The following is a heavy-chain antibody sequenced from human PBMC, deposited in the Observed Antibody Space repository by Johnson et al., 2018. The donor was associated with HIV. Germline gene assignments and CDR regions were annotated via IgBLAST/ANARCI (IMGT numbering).Heavy chain of an antibody. CDR1: GFTVSSNY. Sequence: QVHLVESGGGLIQPGGSLRLSCAASGFTVSSNYMSWVRQAPGKGLEWVAVISSDGSNKYYVDSVKGRFTISRDNAKNSLYLQMSSLRAEDTAVYYCAREMGWEDAFESWGQGTMVTVSS. V-gene: IGHV3-30*03. J-gene: IGHJ3*02. CDR3: AREMGWEDAFES. CDR2: ISSDGSNK. D-gene: IGHD6-19*01.